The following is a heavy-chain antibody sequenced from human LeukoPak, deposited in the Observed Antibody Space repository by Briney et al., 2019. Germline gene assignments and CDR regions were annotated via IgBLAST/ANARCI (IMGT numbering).Heavy chain of an antibody. Sequence: SETLSLTCTVSGGSISSYYWSRIRQPPGKGLEWIGYIYYSGSTYYNPSLKSRVTISVDTSRSQFSLKLSSVTAADTAVYYCASMDSSGYFDYWGQGTLVTVSS. J-gene: IGHJ4*02. CDR3: ASMDSSGYFDY. D-gene: IGHD3-22*01. V-gene: IGHV4-59*01. CDR1: GGSISSYY. CDR2: IYYSGST.